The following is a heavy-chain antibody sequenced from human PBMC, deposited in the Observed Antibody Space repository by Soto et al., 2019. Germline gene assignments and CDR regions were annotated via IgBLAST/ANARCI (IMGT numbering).Heavy chain of an antibody. V-gene: IGHV3-21*01. CDR2: ISSSTGYI. Sequence: EVQLVESGGGLVKPGGSLRLSCATSGFTFSSYSMNWVRQAPGKGLEWVSSISSSTGYIYYADSVKGRFTISRDNAKNSLYLQMNSLRAEDTAVYYCARAGRDGYNWDYWGQGTLATVSS. CDR3: ARAGRDGYNWDY. J-gene: IGHJ4*02. CDR1: GFTFSSYS. D-gene: IGHD5-12*01.